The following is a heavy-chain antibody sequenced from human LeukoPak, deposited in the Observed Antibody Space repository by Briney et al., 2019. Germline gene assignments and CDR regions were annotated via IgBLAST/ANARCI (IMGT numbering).Heavy chain of an antibody. CDR3: ARTPIVVVIADDAFDI. Sequence: GGSLRLSCAASGFTVSSNYMSWVRQAPGKGLEWVSVIYSGGSTYYADSVKGRFTISRDNSKNTLYPQMNSLRAEDTAVYYCARTPIVVVIADDAFDIWGQGTMVTVSS. J-gene: IGHJ3*02. V-gene: IGHV3-66*02. CDR1: GFTVSSNY. CDR2: IYSGGST. D-gene: IGHD2-21*01.